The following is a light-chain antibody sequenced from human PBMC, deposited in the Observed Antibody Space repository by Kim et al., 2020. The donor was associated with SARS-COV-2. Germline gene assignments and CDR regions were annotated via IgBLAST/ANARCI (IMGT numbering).Light chain of an antibody. V-gene: IGKV4-1*01. CDR2: WAA. J-gene: IGKJ2*01. CDR3: QQYDSIPT. CDR1: QSVLYSSDNRNY. Sequence: ERATINCKSSQSVLYSSDNRNYLAWYQHKPGQPPKLLISWAATRESGVPDRFSGSGSGTDFTLTINSLQAEDVAVYYCQQYDSIPTFGQGTKLEI.